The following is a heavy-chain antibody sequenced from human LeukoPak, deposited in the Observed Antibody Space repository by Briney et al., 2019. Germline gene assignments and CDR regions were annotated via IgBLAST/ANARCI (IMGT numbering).Heavy chain of an antibody. V-gene: IGHV1-46*01. Sequence: ASVKVSCKASGYTFTSYYMHWVRQAPGQGLEWMGIINPSGGSTSYAQKFQGRVTMTRDTSTSTVYMELSSLRSEDTAVYYCARAGEGQQLVWGYYGMDVWGQGTTVTVSS. J-gene: IGHJ6*02. CDR2: INPSGGST. D-gene: IGHD6-13*01. CDR1: GYTFTSYY. CDR3: ARAGEGQQLVWGYYGMDV.